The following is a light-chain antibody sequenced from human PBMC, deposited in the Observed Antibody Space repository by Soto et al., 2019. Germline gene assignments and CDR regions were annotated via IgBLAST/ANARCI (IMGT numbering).Light chain of an antibody. V-gene: IGKV3-11*01. CDR1: QSIGKN. Sequence: DILLTQSPATLSVSPGHRATLSCRASQSIGKNLAWYQHRPGRAPRLLIYGASNRATGIPARFSGSGSGTDFTLPISSLEPEDFAVYYCQQRSNWPPITFGQGTRLEIK. CDR3: QQRSNWPPIT. J-gene: IGKJ5*01. CDR2: GAS.